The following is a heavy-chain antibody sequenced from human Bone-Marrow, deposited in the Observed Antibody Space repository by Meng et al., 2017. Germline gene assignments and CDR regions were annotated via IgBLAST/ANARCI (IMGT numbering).Heavy chain of an antibody. CDR2: ISGSGGGP. CDR3: AKDDYGDYLYNWFDP. J-gene: IGHJ5*02. Sequence: GESLKISCTASGFTFSAYAMSWVRQTPGKGLEWVSSISGSGGGPYYADSVKGRFTISRDNSKNTLYLQMNSLRAEDTAVYYCAKDDYGDYLYNWFDPWGQGTLVTVS. CDR1: GFTFSAYA. V-gene: IGHV3-23*01. D-gene: IGHD4-17*01.